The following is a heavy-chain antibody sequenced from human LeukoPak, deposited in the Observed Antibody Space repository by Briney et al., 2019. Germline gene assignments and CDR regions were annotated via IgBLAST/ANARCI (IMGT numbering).Heavy chain of an antibody. CDR3: ARDRLGYSSGWSIDN. Sequence: GGSLRLSCAASGFTLSSYVMSWVRQAPGKGLEWVSGISGRGVSTYYADSVKGRFTISRDNSKNTLYLQMNSLRAEDTAVYYCARDRLGYSSGWSIDNWGQGTLVTVSS. CDR1: GFTLSSYV. CDR2: ISGRGVST. D-gene: IGHD6-19*01. V-gene: IGHV3-23*01. J-gene: IGHJ4*02.